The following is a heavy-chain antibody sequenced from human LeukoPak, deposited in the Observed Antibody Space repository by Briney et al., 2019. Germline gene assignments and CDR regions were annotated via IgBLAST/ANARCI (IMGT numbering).Heavy chain of an antibody. V-gene: IGHV4-61*10. CDR3: ARGGFCGGDACLSSYGLDV. CDR2: FGHSGA. CDR1: GGSISSGSYY. D-gene: IGHD2-21*01. Sequence: SQTLSLTCTVSGGSISSGSYYWSWIRQPAGKGLEWIGFFGHSGATYSPTLKSRVSISVDTSKGQCSLSLRSVTAADTAVYFCARGGFCGGDACLSSYGLDVWGEGTTVTVSS. J-gene: IGHJ6*04.